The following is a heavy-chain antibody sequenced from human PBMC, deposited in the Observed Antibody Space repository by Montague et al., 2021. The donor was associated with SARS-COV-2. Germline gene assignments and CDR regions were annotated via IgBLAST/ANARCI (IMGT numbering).Heavy chain of an antibody. Sequence: SETLSLTCTVSGGSISSSSYYWGWIRQPPGKGLEWIGSIDYRGSTYSKSSVESRVTISVDTSKNQFSLKLRSVTAADTAVYYCARLASGWWELTLDYWGQGTLVTVSS. CDR1: GGSISSSSYY. D-gene: IGHD2-15*01. CDR2: IDYRGST. J-gene: IGHJ4*02. CDR3: ARLASGWWELTLDY. V-gene: IGHV4-39*01.